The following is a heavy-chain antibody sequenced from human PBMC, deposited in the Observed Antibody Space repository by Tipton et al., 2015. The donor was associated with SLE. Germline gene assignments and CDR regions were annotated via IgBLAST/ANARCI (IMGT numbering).Heavy chain of an antibody. CDR2: IIPIFGTA. CDR1: GYTFTSYG. D-gene: IGHD6-19*01. Sequence: QVQLVQSGAEVKKPGSSVKVSCKASGYTFTSYGISWVRQAPGQGLEWMGGIIPIFGTANYAQKFQGRVTITADESTSTAYMELSSLRSEDTAVYYCARPYSSGWYYFDYWGQGTLVTVSS. J-gene: IGHJ4*02. CDR3: ARPYSSGWYYFDY. V-gene: IGHV1-69*01.